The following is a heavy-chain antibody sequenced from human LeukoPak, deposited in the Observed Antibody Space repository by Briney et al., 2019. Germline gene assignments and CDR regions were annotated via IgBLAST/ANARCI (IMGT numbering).Heavy chain of an antibody. Sequence: PGGSLGLSCAASGFTFDDYAMHWVRQAPGKGLEGVSGISWNSGSIGYADSVKGRFTISRDNAKNSLYLQMNSLRAEDTALYYCAKSEGYSRSPFDYWGQGTLVTVSS. CDR1: GFTFDDYA. D-gene: IGHD6-6*01. V-gene: IGHV3-9*01. CDR3: AKSEGYSRSPFDY. CDR2: ISWNSGSI. J-gene: IGHJ4*02.